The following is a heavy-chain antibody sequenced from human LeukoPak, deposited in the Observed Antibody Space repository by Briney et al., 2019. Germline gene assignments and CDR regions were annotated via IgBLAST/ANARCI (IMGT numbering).Heavy chain of an antibody. CDR3: AKEPPSIAAAGYYFDY. CDR2: IRYDGSNK. CDR1: GFTFSSYG. D-gene: IGHD6-13*01. V-gene: IGHV3-30*02. Sequence: PGGSLRLSCAAPGFTFSSYGMHWVRQAPGKGLEWVAFIRYDGSNKYYADSVKGRFTISRDNSKNTLYLQMNSLRAEDTAVYYCAKEPPSIAAAGYYFDYWGQGTLVTVSS. J-gene: IGHJ4*02.